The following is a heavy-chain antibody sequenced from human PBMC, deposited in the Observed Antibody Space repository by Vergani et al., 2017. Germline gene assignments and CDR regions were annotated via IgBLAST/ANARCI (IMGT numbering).Heavy chain of an antibody. CDR3: ARERCSGGSCYSFRVGAFDI. CDR1: GGPFKNSA. D-gene: IGHD2-15*01. J-gene: IGHJ3*02. V-gene: IGHV1-69*13. Sequence: QVQLVQSGAEVKKPGSSVKVSCKASGGPFKNSAFSWVRQVPGQGLEWMGRIITFFGTTDYAQKFQGRFTIIADEFTKTVDMQLSSLRSEDTAVYYCARERCSGGSCYSFRVGAFDIWGQGTMVTVSS. CDR2: IITFFGTT.